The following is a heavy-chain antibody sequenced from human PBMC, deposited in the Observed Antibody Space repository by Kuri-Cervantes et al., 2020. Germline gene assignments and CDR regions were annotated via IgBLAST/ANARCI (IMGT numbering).Heavy chain of an antibody. CDR1: GFTFSSCG. D-gene: IGHD1-26*01. CDR3: AVKVGADNNWFDP. CDR2: INHSGST. Sequence: GSLRLSCAASGFTFSSCGMHWVRQPPGKGLEWIGEINHSGSTNYNPSLKSRVTISVDTSKNQFSLKLSSVTAADTAVYYCAVKVGADNNWFDPWGQGTLVTVSS. J-gene: IGHJ5*02. V-gene: IGHV4-34*08.